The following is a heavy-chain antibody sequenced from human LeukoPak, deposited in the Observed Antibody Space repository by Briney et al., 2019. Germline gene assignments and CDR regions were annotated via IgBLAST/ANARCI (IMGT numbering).Heavy chain of an antibody. CDR2: IYYSGST. CDR1: GGSISSSSYY. Sequence: SETLSLTCTVSGGSISSSSYYWGWIRQPPGKGLEWIGSIYYSGSTYYNPSLKSRVTISVDTSKNQFSLKLSSVTAADTAVYYCATTGRAPCLFDHWGQGTLVTVSS. J-gene: IGHJ4*02. V-gene: IGHV4-39*01. CDR3: ATTGRAPCLFDH.